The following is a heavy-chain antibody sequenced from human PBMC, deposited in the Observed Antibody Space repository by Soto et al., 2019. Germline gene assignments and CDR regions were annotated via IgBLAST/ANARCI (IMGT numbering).Heavy chain of an antibody. J-gene: IGHJ6*02. V-gene: IGHV3-7*03. Sequence: XVSLRLSCAASGFTFSSYCMSWVRQAPGKGLEWVANIKQDGSEKYYVDSVKGRFTISRDNAKNSLYLQMNSLRAEDTAVYYCARDLAYYDFWSGYFGGYYYGMDVWGQGTTVTVSS. CDR1: GFTFSSYC. D-gene: IGHD3-3*01. CDR3: ARDLAYYDFWSGYFGGYYYGMDV. CDR2: IKQDGSEK.